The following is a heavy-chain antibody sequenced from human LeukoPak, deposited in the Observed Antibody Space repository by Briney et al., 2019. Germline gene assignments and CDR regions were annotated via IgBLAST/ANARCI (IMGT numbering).Heavy chain of an antibody. CDR3: ARDHGYSSGWYSDY. D-gene: IGHD6-19*01. V-gene: IGHV1-2*02. CDR2: INPNSGGT. Sequence: SVTVSCKASGYTFTGYYMHWVRQAPGQGLEWMGWINPNSGGTNYAQKFQGRVTMTRDTSISTACMELSRLRSDDTAVYYCARDHGYSSGWYSDYWGQGTLFSLSS. J-gene: IGHJ4*02. CDR1: GYTFTGYY.